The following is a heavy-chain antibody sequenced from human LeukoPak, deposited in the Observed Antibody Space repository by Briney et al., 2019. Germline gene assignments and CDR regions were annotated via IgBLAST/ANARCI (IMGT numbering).Heavy chain of an antibody. D-gene: IGHD6-13*01. J-gene: IGHJ2*01. CDR1: GGSISSGSYY. CDR2: NSGST. CDR3: ARGEAAAAADWYFDL. V-gene: IGHV4-39*07. Sequence: SETLSLTCTVSGGSISSGSYYWGWIRQPPGKGLEWIGSNSGSTYYNPSLKSRVTISVDTSKNQFSLKLSSVTAADTAVYYCARGEAAAAADWYFDLWGRGTLVTVSS.